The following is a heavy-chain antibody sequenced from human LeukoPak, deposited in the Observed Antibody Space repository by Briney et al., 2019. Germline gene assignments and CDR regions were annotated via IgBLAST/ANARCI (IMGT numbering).Heavy chain of an antibody. CDR3: AREEGGSARAFDI. CDR2: ISTSRSYI. Sequence: GGSLRLSCGASGFTFSTYTMNWVRQAPGKGLEWVSSISTSRSYIYYADSVKGRFTISRDNAKNSLYLQMNSLRAEDAAVYYCAREEGGSARAFDIWGRGTMVTVSS. D-gene: IGHD3-16*01. J-gene: IGHJ3*02. V-gene: IGHV3-21*06. CDR1: GFTFSTYT.